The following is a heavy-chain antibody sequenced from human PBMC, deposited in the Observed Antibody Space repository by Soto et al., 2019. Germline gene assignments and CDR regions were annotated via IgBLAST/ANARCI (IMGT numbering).Heavy chain of an antibody. J-gene: IGHJ4*02. CDR2: IYYSGST. Sequence: SETLSLTCTVSGGSISSYYWSWIRQPPGKGLEWIGYIYYSGSTNYNPSLKSRVTISVDTSKNQFSLKLSSVTAADTAVYYCARTLAAAGTVENFDYWGQGTLVTVSS. CDR3: ARTLAAAGTVENFDY. V-gene: IGHV4-59*01. CDR1: GGSISSYY. D-gene: IGHD6-13*01.